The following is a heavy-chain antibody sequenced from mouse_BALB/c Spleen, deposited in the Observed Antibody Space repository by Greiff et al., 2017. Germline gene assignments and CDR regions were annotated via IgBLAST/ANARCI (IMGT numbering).Heavy chain of an antibody. Sequence: VQLQQSGAELVKPGASVKLSCTASGFNIKDTYMHWVKQRPEQGLEWIGRIDPANGNTKYDPKFQGKATITADKSSNTAYLQLSSLTSEDTAVYYCASDYAYWGQGTLVTVSA. D-gene: IGHD2-13*01. CDR3: ASDYAY. V-gene: IGHV14-3*02. CDR2: IDPANGNT. J-gene: IGHJ3*01. CDR1: GFNIKDTY.